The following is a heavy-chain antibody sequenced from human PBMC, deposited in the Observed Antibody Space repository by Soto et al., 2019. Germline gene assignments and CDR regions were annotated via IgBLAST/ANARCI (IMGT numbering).Heavy chain of an antibody. CDR3: ARERLRGPWHYYYGMDV. V-gene: IGHV1-69*13. CDR2: IIPIFGTA. Sequence: SVKVSCKASGGTFSSYAISWVRQAPGQGLEWMGGIIPIFGTANYAQKFQGRVTITADESTSKAYMELSSQRSEDTAVYYCARERLRGPWHYYYGMDVWGQGTTVTVSS. CDR1: GGTFSSYA. J-gene: IGHJ6*02. D-gene: IGHD4-17*01.